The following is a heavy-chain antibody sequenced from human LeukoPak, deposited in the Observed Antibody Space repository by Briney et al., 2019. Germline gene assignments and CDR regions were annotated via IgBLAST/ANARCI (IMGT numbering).Heavy chain of an antibody. Sequence: PSETLSLTCAVYGGSFSGYYWSWIRQPPGKGLEWIGEINHSGSTNYNPSLKSRVTISVDTSKNQFSLKLSSVTAADTAVYYCARGRREYYYDSSGRRAYFDYWGQGTLVTVCS. V-gene: IGHV4-34*01. CDR2: INHSGST. J-gene: IGHJ4*02. CDR1: GGSFSGYY. CDR3: ARGRREYYYDSSGRRAYFDY. D-gene: IGHD3-22*01.